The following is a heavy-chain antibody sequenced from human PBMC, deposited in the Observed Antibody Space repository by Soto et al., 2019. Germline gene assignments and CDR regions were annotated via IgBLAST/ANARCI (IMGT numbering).Heavy chain of an antibody. CDR1: GDSISSFY. J-gene: IGHJ4*02. CDR2: IYYTGST. CDR3: ARLRWLQLQYYFDY. D-gene: IGHD5-12*01. V-gene: IGHV4-59*08. Sequence: SETLSLTCTVSGDSISSFYWNWIRQPPGKGLEWIGYIYYTGSTNYNPSLKSRVTISVDTSKNQFSLKLSSVTAADTAVYYCARLRWLQLQYYFDYWGQGTLVTVSS.